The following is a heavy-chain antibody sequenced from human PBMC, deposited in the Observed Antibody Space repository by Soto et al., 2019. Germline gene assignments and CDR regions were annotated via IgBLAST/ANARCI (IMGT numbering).Heavy chain of an antibody. CDR1: RDAFNTDA. J-gene: IGHJ1*01. Sequence: ASVKGSWTTTRDAFNTDALSWVRQAPRQGLEWMGGSFPFIVTSNYAQKFQGRVTITADGSTSTVYMELSGLRSEDTAVYYCARGGYRSSWRFDLWGQGTLVTVSS. CDR3: ARGGYRSSWRFDL. V-gene: IGHV1-69*13. CDR2: SFPFIVTS. D-gene: IGHD6-13*01.